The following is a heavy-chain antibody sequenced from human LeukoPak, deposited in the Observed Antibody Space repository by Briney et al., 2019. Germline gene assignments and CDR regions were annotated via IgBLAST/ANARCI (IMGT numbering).Heavy chain of an antibody. CDR3: ARVGYSYGYYYFGMDV. CDR2: ISSSGSTI. CDR1: GFTFSSFE. D-gene: IGHD5-18*01. V-gene: IGHV3-48*03. Sequence: PGRSLRLSCAASGFTFSSFEMNWVSQAPGKGLERVSYISSSGSTINYADSVKGRFTISRDNAKNSLYLQMDSLRGEDTAVYYCARVGYSYGYYYFGMDVWGQGTTITASS. J-gene: IGHJ6*02.